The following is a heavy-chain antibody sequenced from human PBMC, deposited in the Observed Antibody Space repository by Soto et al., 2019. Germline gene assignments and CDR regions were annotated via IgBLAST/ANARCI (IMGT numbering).Heavy chain of an antibody. CDR1: GGSLSGYY. CDR2: IKDGGRT. CDR3: ARGQEGVVATH. Sequence: QVQLQQGGAGLLKPSETLSLNCAVNGGSLSGYYWSWIRQPPGKGLVWIGEIKDGGRTNYSPSLKSRATISSDTSNNQFSLRLYSVTAADTGVYYCARGQEGVVATHWDQGTLVTVSS. J-gene: IGHJ4*02. V-gene: IGHV4-34*01. D-gene: IGHD5-12*01.